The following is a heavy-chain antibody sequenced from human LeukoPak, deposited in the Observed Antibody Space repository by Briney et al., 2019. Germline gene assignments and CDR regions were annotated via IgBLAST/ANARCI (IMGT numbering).Heavy chain of an antibody. J-gene: IGHJ5*02. V-gene: IGHV1-69*05. Sequence: SVEVSCKASGGTFSSYAISWVRQAPGQGLEWMGRIIPIFGTANYAQKFQGRVTITTDESTSTAYMELSSLRSEDTAVYYCASQLLAAHWFDPWGQGTLVTVSS. D-gene: IGHD6-13*01. CDR3: ASQLLAAHWFDP. CDR1: GGTFSSYA. CDR2: IIPIFGTA.